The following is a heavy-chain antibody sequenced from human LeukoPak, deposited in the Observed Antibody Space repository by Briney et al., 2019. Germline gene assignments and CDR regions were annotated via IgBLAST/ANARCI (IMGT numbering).Heavy chain of an antibody. V-gene: IGHV3-48*01. CDR1: GFTFSSYS. J-gene: IGHJ4*02. D-gene: IGHD3-22*01. Sequence: PGGSLRLSCAASGFTFSSYSMNWVRQAPGKGLEWVSYISSSSSTIYYADSVKGRFTISRDNAKNSLYLQMNSLRAEDTAVYYCARERGYYYDSSGQLDYWGQGTLVTVSS. CDR3: ARERGYYYDSSGQLDY. CDR2: ISSSSSTI.